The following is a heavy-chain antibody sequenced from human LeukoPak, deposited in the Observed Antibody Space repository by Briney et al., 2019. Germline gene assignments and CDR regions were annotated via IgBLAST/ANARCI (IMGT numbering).Heavy chain of an antibody. J-gene: IGHJ4*02. Sequence: SETLSLTCAVYGGSFSGYYRSWIRQPPGKGLEWIGEINHSGSTNYNPSLKSRVTISVDTSKNQFSLKLSSVTAADTAVYYCASQPPGYCWGQGRLVSVSS. CDR3: ASQPPGYC. CDR1: GGSFSGYY. CDR2: INHSGST. D-gene: IGHD2-2*01. V-gene: IGHV4-34*01.